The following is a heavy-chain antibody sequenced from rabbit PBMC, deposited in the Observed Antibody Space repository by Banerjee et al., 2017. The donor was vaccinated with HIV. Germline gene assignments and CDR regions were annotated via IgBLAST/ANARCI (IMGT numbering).Heavy chain of an antibody. J-gene: IGHJ4*01. V-gene: IGHV1S40*01. Sequence: QSLQESGGGLVQPEGSLTLTCTASGFSFINSYYYMSWVRQAPGKGLEWIGCIYVGSGYTDYATWAKGRFTISKTSTTVTLQMTSLTAADTATYFCTRSGSYDSYKLWGQGTLVTVS. CDR3: TRSGSYDSYKL. CDR2: IYVGSGYT. CDR1: GFSFINSYYY. D-gene: IGHD5-1*01.